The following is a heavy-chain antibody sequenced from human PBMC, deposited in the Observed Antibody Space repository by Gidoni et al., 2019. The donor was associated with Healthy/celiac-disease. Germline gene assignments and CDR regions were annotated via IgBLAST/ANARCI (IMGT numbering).Heavy chain of an antibody. J-gene: IGHJ6*03. Sequence: QVKLVESVGGVVQPGRSLRLSCAASGFTFSSYGMHWVLQAPGKGLECVAVISYDGSNKYYADSVKVRFTISRDNSKNTRYLQMGSLRAEDTAVYFCARDPVATTPYYYYYYMDVWGKGTTVTVSS. D-gene: IGHD5-12*01. V-gene: IGHV3-30*03. CDR2: ISYDGSNK. CDR3: ARDPVATTPYYYYYYMDV. CDR1: GFTFSSYG.